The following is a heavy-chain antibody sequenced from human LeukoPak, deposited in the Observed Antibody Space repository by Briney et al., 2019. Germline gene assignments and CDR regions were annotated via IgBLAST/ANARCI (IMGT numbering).Heavy chain of an antibody. D-gene: IGHD5-12*01. J-gene: IGHJ4*02. CDR2: ISAYNGNT. CDR1: GYTFTSYG. V-gene: IGHV1-18*01. Sequence: ASVKVSCKASGYTFTSYGISWVRQAPGRGLEWMGWISAYNGNTNYAQRLQGRVTMTTDTSTSTAYMELRSLRSDDTAVYYCARGSQSIVATIKSGDLGDWGQGTLVTVSS. CDR3: ARGSQSIVATIKSGDLGD.